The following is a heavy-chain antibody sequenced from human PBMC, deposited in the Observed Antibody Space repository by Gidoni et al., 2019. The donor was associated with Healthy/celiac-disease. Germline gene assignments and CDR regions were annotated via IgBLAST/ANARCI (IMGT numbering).Heavy chain of an antibody. J-gene: IGHJ4*02. CDR1: GGPFSRYA. CDR2: IIPIFGTA. CDR3: AREFGITGTTGPRFDY. V-gene: IGHV1-69*01. D-gene: IGHD1-20*01. Sequence: QVQLVQSGAEVKKPRSSVKVSCKASGGPFSRYAISWVRQAPGQGLEWMGGIIPIFGTANYAQKFQGRVTITADESTSTAYMELSSLRSEDTAVYYCAREFGITGTTGPRFDYWGQGTLVTVSS.